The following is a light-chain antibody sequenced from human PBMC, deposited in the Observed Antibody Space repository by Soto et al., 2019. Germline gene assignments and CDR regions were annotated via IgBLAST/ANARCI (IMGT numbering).Light chain of an antibody. Sequence: EIVLTQSPRTLSLSPGERATLSCSASQSVSGCLAWYQQKPGQAPRLLIYGASSRATGIPDRFSGSGSGTDFTLSISRLEPEDFALYYCQQYGSSPYTFGQGTRLEIK. J-gene: IGKJ5*01. CDR1: QSVSGC. CDR2: GAS. V-gene: IGKV3-20*01. CDR3: QQYGSSPYT.